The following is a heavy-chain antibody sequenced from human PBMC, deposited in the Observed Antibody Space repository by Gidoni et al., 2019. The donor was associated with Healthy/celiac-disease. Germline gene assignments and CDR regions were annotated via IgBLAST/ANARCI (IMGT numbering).Heavy chain of an antibody. CDR3: ARIAPSAVTRGYFDY. CDR1: GYTFTGYY. CDR2: INPNSGGK. D-gene: IGHD2-15*01. J-gene: IGHJ4*02. Sequence: QVQLVQSGAEVKKPGASVKVSCKASGYTFTGYYMHWVRQAPGQGLEGMGWINPNSGGKNYAQKFQGRVTMTRDTSISTAYMELSRLRSDDTAVYYCARIAPSAVTRGYFDYWGQGTLVTVSS. V-gene: IGHV1-2*02.